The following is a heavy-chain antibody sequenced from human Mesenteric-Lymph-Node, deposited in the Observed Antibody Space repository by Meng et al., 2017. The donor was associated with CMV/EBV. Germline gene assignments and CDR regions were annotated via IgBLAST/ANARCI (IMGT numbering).Heavy chain of an antibody. CDR2: INHSGST. D-gene: IGHD3-9*01. Sequence: QAPLHQWGVGLFKPSETLSVTCAVYGGSFSCYYWNWIRQSPEKGLEWIGEINHSGSTTYNPSFTSRIIISVDTSTNQISLNMSSVTAADTAVYYCARGSSYDILTGYFDYWGQGALVTVSS. CDR3: ARGSSYDILTGYFDY. CDR1: GGSFSCYY. V-gene: IGHV4-34*01. J-gene: IGHJ4*02.